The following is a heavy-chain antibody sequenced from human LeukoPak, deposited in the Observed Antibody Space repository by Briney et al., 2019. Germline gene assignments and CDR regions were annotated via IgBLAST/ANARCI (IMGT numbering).Heavy chain of an antibody. D-gene: IGHD3-22*01. Sequence: GGSLRLSCAASGFTFSNYWMSWVRQAPGKGLEWVANMREDGSQIYYVDSVKGRFTISRDNAKNSLYLQMNGLRTEDTAVYYCARNVPTYYYDSSGYYPGDYWGQGTLVTVSS. CDR1: GFTFSNYW. J-gene: IGHJ4*02. CDR3: ARNVPTYYYDSSGYYPGDY. V-gene: IGHV3-7*01. CDR2: MREDGSQI.